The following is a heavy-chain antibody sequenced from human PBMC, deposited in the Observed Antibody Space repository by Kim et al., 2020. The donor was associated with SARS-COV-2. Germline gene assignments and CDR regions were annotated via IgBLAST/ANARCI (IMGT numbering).Heavy chain of an antibody. D-gene: IGHD2-2*02. CDR2: INPSGGST. Sequence: ASVKVSCKASGYTFTSYYMHWVRQAPGQGLEWMGIINPSGGSTSYAQKFQGRVTMTRDTSTSTVYMELSSLRSEDTAVYYCARGDLGDIVVVPAAIEAFDIWGQGTMVTVSS. CDR1: GYTFTSYY. CDR3: ARGDLGDIVVVPAAIEAFDI. V-gene: IGHV1-46*01. J-gene: IGHJ3*02.